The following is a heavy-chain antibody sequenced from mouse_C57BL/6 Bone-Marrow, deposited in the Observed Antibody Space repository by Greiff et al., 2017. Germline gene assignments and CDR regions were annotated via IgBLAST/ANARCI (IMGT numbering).Heavy chain of an antibody. J-gene: IGHJ3*01. Sequence: QVQLKQPGAELVKPGASVKMSCKASGYTFTSYWITWVKQRPGQGLAWIGDIYPGSGSTNYNEKFKSKATLTVDTSSSTAYMQLSSLTSEDSAVYYCASGAYYSNYSFAYWGQGTLVTVSA. CDR3: ASGAYYSNYSFAY. D-gene: IGHD2-5*01. V-gene: IGHV1-55*01. CDR1: GYTFTSYW. CDR2: IYPGSGST.